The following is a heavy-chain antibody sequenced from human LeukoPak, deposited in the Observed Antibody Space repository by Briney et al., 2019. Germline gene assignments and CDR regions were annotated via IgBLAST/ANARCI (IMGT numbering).Heavy chain of an antibody. Sequence: GGSLRRSCAASGFTFSTYVMHWVRQAPGKGLEWVALLRYDGTNKYYADSVKGRFTISRDNSKNTLYLQMNSLRAEDTAVYYCAKGAHYFGSGSFRRGHYFDSWGQGTLVTVSS. V-gene: IGHV3-30*02. CDR1: GFTFSTYV. CDR3: AKGAHYFGSGSFRRGHYFDS. D-gene: IGHD3-10*01. J-gene: IGHJ4*02. CDR2: LRYDGTNK.